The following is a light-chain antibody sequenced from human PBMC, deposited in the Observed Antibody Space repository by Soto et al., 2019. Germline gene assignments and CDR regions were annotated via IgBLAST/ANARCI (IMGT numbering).Light chain of an antibody. Sequence: DVQMTQSPSTLSASLGDRVTLTCRASQSISSWLAWYQQKPGKAPKLLIYKASTLESGVPSSFSGSASGTDFTPTTSSLQPVDFAAYYCQQYSSYYPNSYGQGTTLVIK. CDR2: KAS. CDR3: QQYSSYYPNS. CDR1: QSISSW. J-gene: IGKJ2*01. V-gene: IGKV1-5*03.